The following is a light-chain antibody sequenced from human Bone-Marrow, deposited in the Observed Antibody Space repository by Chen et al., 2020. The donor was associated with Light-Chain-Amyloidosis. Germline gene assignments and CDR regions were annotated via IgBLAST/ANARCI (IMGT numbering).Light chain of an antibody. V-gene: IGLV2-14*01. J-gene: IGLJ1*01. Sequence: QSALTQPASVSGSPGQSITISCTGTSSDVGGDHHVSWYQQHPAKAPKLMIYAVTNRPSWVPDRFSGSKSDNTASLTISGLQTEDEADYFCSSYTITNTLVFGSGTRVTVL. CDR1: SSDVGGDHH. CDR3: SSYTITNTLV. CDR2: AVT.